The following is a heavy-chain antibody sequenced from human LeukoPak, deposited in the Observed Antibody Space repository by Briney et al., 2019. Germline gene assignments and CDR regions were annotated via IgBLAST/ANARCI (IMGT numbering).Heavy chain of an antibody. V-gene: IGHV3-23*01. J-gene: IGHJ4*02. Sequence: GGSLRLSCAASGFTFSSYAMSWVRQAPGKGLEWVSAISGSGGSTYYADSVKGRFTISRDNSKNTLYPQMNSLRAEDTAVYYCAKDRGRITMVRGVIIGCDYWGQGTLVTVSS. CDR3: AKDRGRITMVRGVIIGCDY. CDR2: ISGSGGST. D-gene: IGHD3-10*01. CDR1: GFTFSSYA.